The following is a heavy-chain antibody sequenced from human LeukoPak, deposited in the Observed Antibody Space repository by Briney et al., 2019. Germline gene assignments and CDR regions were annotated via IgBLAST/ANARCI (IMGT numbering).Heavy chain of an antibody. CDR1: GYTFTSYY. CDR2: INPSGGST. D-gene: IGHD6-13*01. J-gene: IGHJ4*02. CDR3: ARDGIAAAGQDN. V-gene: IGHV1-46*01. Sequence: ASVKVSCKASGYTFTSYYMHWVRQAPGQELEWMGIINPSGGSTSYAQKFQGRVTMTRDTSTSTVYMELSSLRSEDTAVYYCARDGIAAAGQDNWGQGTLVTVSS.